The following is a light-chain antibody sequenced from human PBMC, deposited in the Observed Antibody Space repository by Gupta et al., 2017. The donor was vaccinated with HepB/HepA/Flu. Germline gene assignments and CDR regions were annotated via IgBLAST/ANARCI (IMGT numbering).Light chain of an antibody. Sequence: SFELTQDPAVSVASGQIVRITCQGNSLRSYYASWYQQKPGQAPVLVIYSKNNRPSGIPDRFSGSSSGNTASLTITGAQAEDEADYYCNSRDSSGNHWVFGGGTKLTVL. J-gene: IGLJ3*02. CDR3: NSRDSSGNHWV. V-gene: IGLV3-19*01. CDR1: SLRSYY. CDR2: SKN.